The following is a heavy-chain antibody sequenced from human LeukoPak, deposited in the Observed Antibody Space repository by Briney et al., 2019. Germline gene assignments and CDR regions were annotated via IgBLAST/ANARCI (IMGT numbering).Heavy chain of an antibody. Sequence: PGGSLRLSCAASGFTFSSYAMSWVRQAPGKGLEWVSVIYSGGSTYYADSVKGRFTISRDNSKNTLYLQMNSLRAEDTAVYYCARERARLSYFDYRGQGTLVTVSS. CDR3: ARERARLSYFDY. D-gene: IGHD2/OR15-2a*01. CDR1: GFTFSSYA. CDR2: IYSGGST. J-gene: IGHJ4*02. V-gene: IGHV3-66*01.